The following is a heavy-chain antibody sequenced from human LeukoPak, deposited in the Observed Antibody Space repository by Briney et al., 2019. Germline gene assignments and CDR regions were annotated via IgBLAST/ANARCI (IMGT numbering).Heavy chain of an antibody. CDR1: GGTFSSYA. CDR2: IIPIFGTA. J-gene: IGHJ4*02. Sequence: PAASVKVSCKASGGTFSSYAISWVRQAPGQGLEWMGRIIPIFGTANYAQKFQGRVTITTDESTSTAYMELSSLRSEDTAVYYCARGPYCGGDCYFGYWGQGTLVTVSS. D-gene: IGHD2-21*01. V-gene: IGHV1-69*05. CDR3: ARGPYCGGDCYFGY.